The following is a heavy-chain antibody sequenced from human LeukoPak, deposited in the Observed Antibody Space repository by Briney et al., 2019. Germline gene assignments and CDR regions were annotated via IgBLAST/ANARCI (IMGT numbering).Heavy chain of an antibody. CDR1: GCTFTRYY. CDR3: ARAAPYERLHLFDP. Sequence: ASVTVSCKASGCTFTRYYLHWVRQAPAQALEWIGIINPSGGSSSYAQKFQGRVTMTRDTTPSTVSVELSSLRSEDTAVYSCARAAPYERLHLFDPWGQGTLVTVSS. CDR2: INPSGGSS. D-gene: IGHD5-12*01. V-gene: IGHV1-46*01. J-gene: IGHJ5*02.